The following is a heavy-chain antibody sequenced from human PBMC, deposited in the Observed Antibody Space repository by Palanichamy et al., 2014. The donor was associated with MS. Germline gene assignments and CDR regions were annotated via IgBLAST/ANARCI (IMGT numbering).Heavy chain of an antibody. CDR3: ARDAGRWLQLVGAFDI. V-gene: IGHV3-30*04. CDR1: GFTFSSYA. CDR2: ISFDGSNK. D-gene: IGHD5-24*01. J-gene: IGHJ3*02. Sequence: QVQLVESGGGVVQPGRSLRLSCAASGFTFSSYAMHWVRQAPGKGQEWVAVISFDGSNKYYADSVKGRFTISRDNSKNTLYVQMNSLRAEDTAMYYCARDAGRWLQLVGAFDIWGQGTMVTVSS.